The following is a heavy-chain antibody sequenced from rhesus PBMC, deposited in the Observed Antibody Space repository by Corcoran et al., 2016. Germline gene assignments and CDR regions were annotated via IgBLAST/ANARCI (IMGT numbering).Heavy chain of an antibody. CDR3: ARAQDSHFDY. Sequence: EVQLVESGGGLVQPGGSLRLSCAASGFTFSSYGMHWVRQAPGKGLEWVAVISYDGSKKYYADYLKDRFNISRDNSKNMLYLQMNNLKLDDTAVYYCARAQDSHFDYWGQGVLVTVSS. CDR2: ISYDGSKK. D-gene: IGHD2-2*01. CDR1: GFTFSSYG. V-gene: IGHV3-54*02. J-gene: IGHJ4*01.